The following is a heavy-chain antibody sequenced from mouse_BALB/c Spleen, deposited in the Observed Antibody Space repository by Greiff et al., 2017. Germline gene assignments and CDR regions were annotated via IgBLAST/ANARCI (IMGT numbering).Heavy chain of an antibody. CDR2: ISYSGST. Sequence: DVQLQESGPGLVKPSQSLSLTCTVTGYSITSDYAWYWIRQFPGNKLEWMGYISYSGSTSYNPSLKSRISITRDTSKNQFFLQLNSVTTEDTATYYCARVSDDYDVEFAYWGQGTLVTVSA. CDR1: GYSITSDYA. CDR3: ARVSDDYDVEFAY. V-gene: IGHV3-2*02. J-gene: IGHJ3*01. D-gene: IGHD2-4*01.